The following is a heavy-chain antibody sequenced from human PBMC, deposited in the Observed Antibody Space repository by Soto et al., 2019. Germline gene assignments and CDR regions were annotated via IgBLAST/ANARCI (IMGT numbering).Heavy chain of an antibody. J-gene: IGHJ4*02. V-gene: IGHV1-46*01. CDR2: INRSGGST. Sequence: QVQLVQSGAEVKKPGASVKVSCKASGYIFTNHYIHWVRQAPGQGLEWMGIINRSGGSTNYLQKFRGRITMPRDTSTSTVYMELSSLRSEDTAVYFCARADYYDSSGFYSDCWGQGSLVTVSS. CDR3: ARADYYDSSGFYSDC. D-gene: IGHD3-22*01. CDR1: GYIFTNHY.